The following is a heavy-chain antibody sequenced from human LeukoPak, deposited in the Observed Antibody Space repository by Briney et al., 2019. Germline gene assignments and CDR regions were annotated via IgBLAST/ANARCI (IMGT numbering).Heavy chain of an antibody. V-gene: IGHV3-74*01. CDR2: INSDGSST. J-gene: IGHJ4*02. D-gene: IGHD3-22*01. CDR3: AKNSGYYYPDY. Sequence: GGSLRLSCAASGFTFSSYWMHWVRQAPGKGLVWVSRINSDGSSTSYADSVKGRFTISRDNAKNTLYLQMNSLRAEDTAVYYCAKNSGYYYPDYWGQGTLVTVSS. CDR1: GFTFSSYW.